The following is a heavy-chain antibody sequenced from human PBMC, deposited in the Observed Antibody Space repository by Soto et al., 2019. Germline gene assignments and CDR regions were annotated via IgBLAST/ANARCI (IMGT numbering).Heavy chain of an antibody. D-gene: IGHD6-13*01. CDR1: GFTFSSYA. J-gene: IGHJ4*02. CDR3: AKESLQSPPSWYRYFDY. Sequence: GGSLRLSCAASGFTFSSYAMSWVRQAPGKGLEWVSAISGSGGSTYYADSVKGRFTISRDNSKNTLYLQMNSLRAEDTAVYYCAKESLQSPPSWYRYFDYWGQGTLVTVSS. CDR2: ISGSGGST. V-gene: IGHV3-23*01.